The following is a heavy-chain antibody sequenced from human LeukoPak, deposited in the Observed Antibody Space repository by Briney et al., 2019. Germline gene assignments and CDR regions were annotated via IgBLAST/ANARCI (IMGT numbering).Heavy chain of an antibody. CDR2: INHSGST. CDR3: AGQSHYNWNDRIDY. Sequence: SETLSLTCAVYGGSFSGYYWSWIRQPPGKGLEWIGEINHSGSTNYNPSLKSRVTISVDTSKNQFSLKLSSVTAADTAVYYCAGQSHYNWNDRIDYWGQGTLVTVSS. V-gene: IGHV4-34*01. CDR1: GGSFSGYY. J-gene: IGHJ4*02. D-gene: IGHD1-20*01.